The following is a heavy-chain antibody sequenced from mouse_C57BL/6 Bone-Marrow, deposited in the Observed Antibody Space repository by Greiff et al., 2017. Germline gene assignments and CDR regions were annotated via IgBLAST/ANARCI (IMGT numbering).Heavy chain of an antibody. J-gene: IGHJ1*03. Sequence: VQLQQSGAELVKPGASVKMSCKASGYTFTTYPIEWMKQNHGKSLEWIGNFHPYNDDTKYNEKFKGKATLTVEKSSSTVYLELSRLTSDDSAVYYGARGRPSYGPYWYFDVWGTGTTVTVSS. CDR2: FHPYNDDT. D-gene: IGHD1-1*01. V-gene: IGHV1-47*01. CDR3: ARGRPSYGPYWYFDV. CDR1: GYTFTTYP.